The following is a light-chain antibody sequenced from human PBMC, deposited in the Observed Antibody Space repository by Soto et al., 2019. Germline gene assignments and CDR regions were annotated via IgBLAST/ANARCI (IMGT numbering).Light chain of an antibody. CDR3: QQYGNLPLT. V-gene: IGKV3-20*01. CDR1: QNVSSSY. CDR2: GAS. J-gene: IGKJ4*01. Sequence: EIVLTQSPGTLSLSPGERATLSCRASQNVSSSYLAWYQQKPGQAPRLLIYGASTRATGIPDRFSGSGSGTDFTLTISRLEPEDFAVYYCQQYGNLPLTFCGGTKVDIK.